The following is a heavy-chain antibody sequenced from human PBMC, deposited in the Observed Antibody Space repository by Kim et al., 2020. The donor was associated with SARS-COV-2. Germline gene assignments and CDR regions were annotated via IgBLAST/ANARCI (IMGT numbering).Heavy chain of an antibody. Sequence: GRTYYADSVKGRFTISRDNSKSTLYLQMNSLRADDTALYYCATGDGNQFDYWGQGTLVTVSS. CDR2: GRT. CDR3: ATGDGNQFDY. D-gene: IGHD1-1*01. J-gene: IGHJ4*02. V-gene: IGHV3-23*01.